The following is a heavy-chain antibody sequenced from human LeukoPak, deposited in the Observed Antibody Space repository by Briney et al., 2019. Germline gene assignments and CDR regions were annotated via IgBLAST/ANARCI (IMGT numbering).Heavy chain of an antibody. CDR3: ARDSPPLVNYYDSSGEFDY. CDR1: GYTFTGYY. Sequence: ASVKVSCKASGYTFTGYYMHWVRQAPGQGLEWMGWINPNSGGTNYAQKFQGRVTMTRDTSISTAYMELSRLRSDDTAVYYCARDSPPLVNYYDSSGEFDYWGQGTLVTVSS. CDR2: INPNSGGT. D-gene: IGHD3-22*01. V-gene: IGHV1-2*02. J-gene: IGHJ4*02.